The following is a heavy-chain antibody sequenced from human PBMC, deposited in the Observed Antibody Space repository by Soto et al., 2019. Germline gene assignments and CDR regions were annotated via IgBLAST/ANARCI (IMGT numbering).Heavy chain of an antibody. CDR1: GFTFSTYG. V-gene: IGHV3-30*18. CDR3: AKGAVQDLWSGYYTLFDY. D-gene: IGHD3-3*01. Sequence: QVQLVESGGGVVQPGRSLRLSCAASGFTFSTYGMHWVRQAPGKGLEWVAVISYDAKHKYYADSLKGRFTISRDNSKNTLYLQMNSLRAEDTAVYYWAKGAVQDLWSGYYTLFDYWGQGTLVTVSS. CDR2: ISYDAKHK. J-gene: IGHJ4*02.